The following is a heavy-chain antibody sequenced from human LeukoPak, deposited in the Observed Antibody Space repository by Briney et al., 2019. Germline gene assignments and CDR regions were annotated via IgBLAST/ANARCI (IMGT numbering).Heavy chain of an antibody. CDR1: GGSISSYY. Sequence: SETLSLTCTVSGGSISSYYWSWIRQPPGKGLEWIGYIYYSGSTYYNPSLKSRVTISVDTSKNQFSLRLSSVTAADTAVYYCARITSYTHGGFDYWGQGTLVTVSS. V-gene: IGHV4-59*12. CDR3: ARITSYTHGGFDY. J-gene: IGHJ4*02. CDR2: IYYSGST. D-gene: IGHD3-16*01.